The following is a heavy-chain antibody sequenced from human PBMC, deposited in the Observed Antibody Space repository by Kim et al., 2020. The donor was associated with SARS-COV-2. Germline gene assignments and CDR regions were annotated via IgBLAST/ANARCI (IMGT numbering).Heavy chain of an antibody. D-gene: IGHD2-2*01. CDR1: GGSVSSGSYY. CDR2: IYYSGST. J-gene: IGHJ4*02. Sequence: SETLSLTCTVSGGSVSSGSYYWSWIRQPPVKGLEWIGYIYYSGSTNYNPSLKSRVTISVDTSKNQFSLKLSSVTAADTAVYYCARVTSHILDYWGQGTLV. CDR3: ARVTSHILDY. V-gene: IGHV4-61*01.